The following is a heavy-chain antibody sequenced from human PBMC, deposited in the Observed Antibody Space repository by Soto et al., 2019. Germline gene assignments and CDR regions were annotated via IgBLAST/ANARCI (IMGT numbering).Heavy chain of an antibody. CDR3: ARDLGYGDYGTDY. V-gene: IGHV1-18*04. J-gene: IGHJ4*02. CDR2: INADSGET. Sequence: QVQLVQSGAEVKESGASVKVSCKASGYTFTTNGVSWVRQGPGQGIEWMGWINADSGETRYAQKFQGRVTMTTDTSTSTAYMDLRSLTSDDTAVYYCARDLGYGDYGTDYWGQGTLVTVSS. CDR1: GYTFTTNG. D-gene: IGHD4-17*01.